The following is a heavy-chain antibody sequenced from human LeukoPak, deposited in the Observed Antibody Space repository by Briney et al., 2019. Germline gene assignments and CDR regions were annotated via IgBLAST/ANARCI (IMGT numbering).Heavy chain of an antibody. CDR2: IYHSGST. D-gene: IGHD3-10*01. CDR3: ARGRFHAFDI. J-gene: IGHJ3*02. Sequence: SQTLSLTCAVSGGSISSGGYSWSWIRQPPGKGLEWIGYIYHSGSTYYNPSLKSRVTISVDTSKNQFSLKLSSVTAADTAVYYCARGRFHAFDIWGQGTMVTVSS. CDR1: GGSISSGGYS. V-gene: IGHV4-30-2*01.